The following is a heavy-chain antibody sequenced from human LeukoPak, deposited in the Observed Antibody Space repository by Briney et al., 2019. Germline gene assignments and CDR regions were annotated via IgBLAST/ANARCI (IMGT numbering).Heavy chain of an antibody. CDR3: ASRYSDL. CDR1: GVSISSYY. Sequence: SETLSLTCTVSGVSISSYYWSWIRQPPGRGLEWIGYIYYSGSTNYNPSLKSRVTISVYSSKNQFSLKLISVTAADSTVYYCASRYSDLWGRGTLVTVSS. CDR2: IYYSGST. V-gene: IGHV4-59*08. J-gene: IGHJ2*01.